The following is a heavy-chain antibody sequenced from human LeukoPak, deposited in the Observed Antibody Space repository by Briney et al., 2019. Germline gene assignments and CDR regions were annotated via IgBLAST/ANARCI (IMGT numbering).Heavy chain of an antibody. Sequence: PGGSLGLSCVASGFNFSNYGIHWVRQAPGKGLEWVASINHNGDVNYYVDSVRGRFTISRDNAKNSLYLQMSNLRAEDTAVYFCARGGGLDVWGQGATVTVSS. V-gene: IGHV3-7*03. CDR2: INHNGDVN. J-gene: IGHJ6*02. CDR1: GFNFSNYG. CDR3: ARGGGLDV. D-gene: IGHD3-16*01.